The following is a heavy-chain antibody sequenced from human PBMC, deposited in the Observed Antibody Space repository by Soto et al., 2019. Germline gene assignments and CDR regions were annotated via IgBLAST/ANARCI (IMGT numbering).Heavy chain of an antibody. Sequence: SQTLSLTCAISGDSVSSNSAAWNWIRQSPSRGLEWLGRTYYRSKWYNDYAVSVKSRITINPDTSKNQFSLQLNSVTPEDTAVYYCARGVELSSGWYLPDLLSFDYWGQGTLVTVSS. V-gene: IGHV6-1*01. CDR1: GDSVSSNSAA. CDR3: ARGVELSSGWYLPDLLSFDY. J-gene: IGHJ4*02. D-gene: IGHD6-19*01. CDR2: TYYRSKWYN.